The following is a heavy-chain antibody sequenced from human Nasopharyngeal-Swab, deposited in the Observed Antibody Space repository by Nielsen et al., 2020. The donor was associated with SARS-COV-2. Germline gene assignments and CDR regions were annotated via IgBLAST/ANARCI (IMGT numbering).Heavy chain of an antibody. J-gene: IGHJ4*02. CDR2: IYPGDSDT. CDR3: ARRDGSYYDVDY. V-gene: IGHV5-51*01. D-gene: IGHD1-26*01. Sequence: VRQMPGKGLEWMGIIYPGDSDTRCSPSFQGQVTISADKSISTAYLQWSSLKASDTAMYYCARRDGSYYDVDYWGQGTLVTVSS.